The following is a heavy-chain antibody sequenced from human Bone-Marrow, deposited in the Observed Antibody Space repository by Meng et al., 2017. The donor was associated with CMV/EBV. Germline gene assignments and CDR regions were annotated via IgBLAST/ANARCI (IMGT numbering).Heavy chain of an antibody. J-gene: IGHJ4*02. CDR2: TYSDGTT. Sequence: GGSLRLSCAASAFTVSSNYMSWVRRAPGKGLQWVSLTYSDGTTYYADSVKGRFTIARDVSKNTLYLQMNSLRAEDTAVYYCAREGYATYYLDYWGQGTLVTVSS. CDR1: AFTVSSNY. CDR3: AREGYATYYLDY. D-gene: IGHD5-12*01. V-gene: IGHV3-53*05.